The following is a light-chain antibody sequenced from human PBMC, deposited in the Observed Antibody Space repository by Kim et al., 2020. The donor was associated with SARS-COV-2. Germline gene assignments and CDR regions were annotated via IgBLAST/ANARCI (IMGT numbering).Light chain of an antibody. Sequence: GQSVTRSCTGTSIDVATYNYVSSDQQHPGKAPKLLISEVSKRPSGVPDRFSGSKSGNTASLTVSGLQAEDEADYYCSSYADNNNYVFGRGTQLTVL. J-gene: IGLJ7*01. CDR1: SIDVATYNY. CDR3: SSYADNNNYV. CDR2: EVS. V-gene: IGLV2-8*01.